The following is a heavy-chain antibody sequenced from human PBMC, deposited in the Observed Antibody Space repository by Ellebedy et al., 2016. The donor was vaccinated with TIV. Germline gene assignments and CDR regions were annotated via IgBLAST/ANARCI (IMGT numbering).Heavy chain of an antibody. V-gene: IGHV3-30*04. D-gene: IGHD1-1*01. Sequence: GGSLRLSXAASGFTFSTYAMHWVRQAPGKGLEWVAVTSFDGRHYYYADSVKGRFTISRDNSTNTLYLQMNSLRAEDTAVYYCATDAGTGTMPPHYFDYWGQGTLVTVSS. CDR2: TSFDGRHY. J-gene: IGHJ4*02. CDR3: ATDAGTGTMPPHYFDY. CDR1: GFTFSTYA.